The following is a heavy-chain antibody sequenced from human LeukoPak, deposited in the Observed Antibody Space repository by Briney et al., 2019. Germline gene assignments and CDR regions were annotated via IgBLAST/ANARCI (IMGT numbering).Heavy chain of an antibody. Sequence: GRSLRLSCAASGFTFSSNGMHWVRQAPGKGLEWVAVISYDGSNKYYADSVKGRFTISRDNSKNTLYLQMNSLRAEDTAVYYCAKPKTAYGDYPNSFDYWGQGTLVTVSS. CDR3: AKPKTAYGDYPNSFDY. CDR1: GFTFSSNG. D-gene: IGHD4-17*01. CDR2: ISYDGSNK. V-gene: IGHV3-30*18. J-gene: IGHJ4*02.